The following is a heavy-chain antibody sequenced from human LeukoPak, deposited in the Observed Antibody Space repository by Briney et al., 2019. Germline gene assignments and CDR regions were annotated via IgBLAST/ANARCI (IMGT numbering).Heavy chain of an antibody. CDR3: ARGRNYYDSSGYDY. J-gene: IGHJ4*02. CDR2: ISSSGSTI. Sequence: GGSLRLSCAASGFTFSDFYMSWIRQAPGKGLERVSYISSSGSTIYYGDSVRGRFTISRDNAKNSLYLQMNSLRAEDTALYYCARGRNYYDSSGYDYWGQGTLVTVSS. D-gene: IGHD3-22*01. V-gene: IGHV3-11*01. CDR1: GFTFSDFY.